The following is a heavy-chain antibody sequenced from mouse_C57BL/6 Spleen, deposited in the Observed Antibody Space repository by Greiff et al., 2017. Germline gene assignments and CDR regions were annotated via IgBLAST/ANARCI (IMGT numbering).Heavy chain of an antibody. J-gene: IGHJ2*01. CDR3: ARYRTAQATKYYFDY. D-gene: IGHD3-2*02. CDR1: GYTFTGYW. Sequence: QVQLKQSGAELMKPGASVKLSCKATGYTFTGYWIEWVKQRPGHGLEWIGEILPGSGSTNYNEKFKGKATFTADTSSNTAYMQLSSLTTEDSAIYYCARYRTAQATKYYFDYWGQGTTLTVSS. CDR2: ILPGSGST. V-gene: IGHV1-9*01.